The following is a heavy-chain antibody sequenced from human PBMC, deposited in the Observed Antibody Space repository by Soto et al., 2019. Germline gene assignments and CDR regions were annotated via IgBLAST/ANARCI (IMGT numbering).Heavy chain of an antibody. CDR2: INSDGSST. CDR1: GFTFSSYW. V-gene: IGHV3-74*01. J-gene: IGHJ6*02. CDR3: ASDKSAAAGTGYYGMDA. D-gene: IGHD6-13*01. Sequence: GGSLRLSCAASGFTFSSYWMHWVRQAPGKGLVWVSRINSDGSSTSYAESVKGRFTISRDNAKNTLYQKMNSLRAEDTAVYYCASDKSAAAGTGYYGMDAWGQGTTVTVSS.